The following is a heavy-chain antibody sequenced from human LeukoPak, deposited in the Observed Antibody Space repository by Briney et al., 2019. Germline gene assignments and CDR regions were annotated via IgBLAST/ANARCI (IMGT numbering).Heavy chain of an antibody. CDR1: GFTFSTYW. J-gene: IGHJ5*02. V-gene: IGHV3-7*05. Sequence: GGSLRLSCAASGFTFSTYWMSWVRQAPGKGLEWVANIKQDGSEKYYVDSVKGRFTVSRDNSKNTMFLQMNSLRAEDTAVYYCAKGLYGDTFLNWFDPWGQGTLVTVSS. D-gene: IGHD2-21*01. CDR3: AKGLYGDTFLNWFDP. CDR2: IKQDGSEK.